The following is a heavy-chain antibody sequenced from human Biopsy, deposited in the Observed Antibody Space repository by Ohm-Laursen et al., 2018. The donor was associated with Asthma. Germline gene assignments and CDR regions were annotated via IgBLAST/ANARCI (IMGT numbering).Heavy chain of an antibody. D-gene: IGHD3-10*01. V-gene: IGHV1-18*01. Sequence: ASVKVSCKTSGYTFNSAGITWVRQAAGQGLEWMGWISVYNGNTKVAQKLQDRVTMITDTSTSTAYMELRSLRSDDTAVYFCARAVDYSHYYGIDVWGQGTTVTVS. CDR2: ISVYNGNT. CDR1: GYTFNSAG. J-gene: IGHJ6*02. CDR3: ARAVDYSHYYGIDV.